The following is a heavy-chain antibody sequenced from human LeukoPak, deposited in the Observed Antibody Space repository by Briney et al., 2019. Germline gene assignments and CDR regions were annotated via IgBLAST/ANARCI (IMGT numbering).Heavy chain of an antibody. Sequence: PGGSLRLSCAASKFIFSSYAMSWLRQAPGKGLEWVSGISGSGRSTYYADSVKGRFTISRDNSTNTLYLQMNSLRAEDTAIYYCAKGRYDGSGYYLDFWGQGTLVTVSS. CDR3: AKGRYDGSGYYLDF. CDR1: KFIFSSYA. J-gene: IGHJ4*02. CDR2: ISGSGRST. D-gene: IGHD3-22*01. V-gene: IGHV3-23*01.